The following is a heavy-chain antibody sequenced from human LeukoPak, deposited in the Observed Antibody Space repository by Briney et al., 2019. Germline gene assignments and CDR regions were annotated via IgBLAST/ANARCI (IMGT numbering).Heavy chain of an antibody. Sequence: SVKVSCKASGGTFSSYAISWVRQAPGQGLEWMGGIIPIFGTANYAQKFQGRVTITTDESTSTAYMELSSLRSEDTAVYYCARGGEMATTSWYYYYMDVWGKGTTVTVSS. CDR3: ARGGEMATTSWYYYYMDV. V-gene: IGHV1-69*05. D-gene: IGHD5-24*01. J-gene: IGHJ6*03. CDR2: IIPIFGTA. CDR1: GGTFSSYA.